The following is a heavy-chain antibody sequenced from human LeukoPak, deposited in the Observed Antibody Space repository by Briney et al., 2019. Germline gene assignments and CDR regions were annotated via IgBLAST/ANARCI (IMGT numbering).Heavy chain of an antibody. CDR1: GGTFTSYA. D-gene: IGHD3-22*01. CDR3: ARDSVSSGYYLGWFDP. CDR2: IIPILGIA. V-gene: IGHV1-69*04. J-gene: IGHJ5*02. Sequence: ASVKVSCKASGGTFTSYAISWVRQGPGQGLEWMGRIIPILGIANYAQKFQGRVTITADKSTSTAYMELSSLRSEDTAVYYCARDSVSSGYYLGWFDPWGQGTLVTVSS.